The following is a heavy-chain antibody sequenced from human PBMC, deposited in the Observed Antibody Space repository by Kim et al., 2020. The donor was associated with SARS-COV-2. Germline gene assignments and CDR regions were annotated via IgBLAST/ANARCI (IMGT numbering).Heavy chain of an antibody. J-gene: IGHJ4*01. D-gene: IGHD3-22*01. CDR2: ISYDGSNK. CDR3: AREERYFYDSSGYDY. CDR1: GFTFSSYA. Sequence: GGSLRLSCAASGFTFSSYAMHWVRQAPGKGLEWVAVISYDGSNKYYADSVKGRFTISRDNSKNTLYLQMNSLRAEDTAVYYCAREERYFYDSSGYDYWG. V-gene: IGHV3-30*04.